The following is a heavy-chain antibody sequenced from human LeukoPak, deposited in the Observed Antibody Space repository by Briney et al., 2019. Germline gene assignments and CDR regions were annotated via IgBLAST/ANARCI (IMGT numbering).Heavy chain of an antibody. V-gene: IGHV5-51*01. CDR1: GNSFTNYW. J-gene: IGHJ4*02. CDR2: IYPGDSET. CDR3: ASLTGTYFDY. Sequence: GESLKISCKSSGNSFTNYWIGWVRQMPGKGLEWMGIIYPGDSETRNSPSFQGQVTISADKSISTAYLQWSSLKASDTAMYYCASLTGTYFDYWGQGTLVTVPS. D-gene: IGHD7-27*01.